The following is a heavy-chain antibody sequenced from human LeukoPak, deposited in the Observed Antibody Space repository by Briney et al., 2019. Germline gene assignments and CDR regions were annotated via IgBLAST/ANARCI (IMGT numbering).Heavy chain of an antibody. CDR1: GYTFTSYG. D-gene: IGHD2-2*01. J-gene: IGHJ4*02. CDR3: ARAVDYQLLFVGGILFDY. V-gene: IGHV1-18*01. Sequence: GASVKVSCKASGYTFTSYGISWVRQAPGQGLEWMGWISAYNGNTNYAQKLQGRVTMTTDTSTSTAYMELRSLRSDDTAVYYCARAVDYQLLFVGGILFDYWGQGTLVTVSS. CDR2: ISAYNGNT.